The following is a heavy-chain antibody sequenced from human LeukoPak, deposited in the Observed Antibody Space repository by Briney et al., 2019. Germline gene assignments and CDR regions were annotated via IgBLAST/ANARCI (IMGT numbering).Heavy chain of an antibody. CDR1: GYTFTSYY. D-gene: IGHD3-22*01. Sequence: ASVKVSCKASGYTFTSYYMHWVRQAPGQGLEWMGIINPSGGSTSYAQKFQGRVTMTRNTSISTAYMELSSLRSEDTAVYYCARGSHYYEDYYYGMDVWGQGTTVTVSS. J-gene: IGHJ6*02. CDR2: INPSGGST. V-gene: IGHV1-46*01. CDR3: ARGSHYYEDYYYGMDV.